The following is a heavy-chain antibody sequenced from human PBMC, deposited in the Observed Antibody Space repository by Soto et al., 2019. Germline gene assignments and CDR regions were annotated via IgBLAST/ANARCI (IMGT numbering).Heavy chain of an antibody. J-gene: IGHJ6*02. CDR1: GFTFSSCW. CDR3: ARATSFAYCGGDCYPSYYYYYGMDV. CDR2: IISDGSST. D-gene: IGHD2-21*02. Sequence: GGSLRLSCAASGFTFSSCWMHWVRQAPGKGLVWVSRIISDGSSTSYADSVKGRFTISRDNAKNTLYLQMNSLRAEDTAVYYCARATSFAYCGGDCYPSYYYYYGMDVWGQGTTVTVSS. V-gene: IGHV3-74*01.